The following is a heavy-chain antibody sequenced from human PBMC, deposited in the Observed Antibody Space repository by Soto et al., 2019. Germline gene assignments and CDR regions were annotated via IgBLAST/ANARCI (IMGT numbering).Heavy chain of an antibody. CDR1: GFSFDDYV. Sequence: SLRLSCAASGFSFDDYVMHWVRQAPGKGLEWVSGISWDSGAIDYADSVKGRFTISRDSSKNTVSLEMTSLRAEDTAVYYCAKGGRQWLVTYDFNYWGQGDLVTVSS. D-gene: IGHD6-19*01. CDR2: ISWDSGAI. J-gene: IGHJ4*02. CDR3: AKGGRQWLVTYDFNY. V-gene: IGHV3-9*01.